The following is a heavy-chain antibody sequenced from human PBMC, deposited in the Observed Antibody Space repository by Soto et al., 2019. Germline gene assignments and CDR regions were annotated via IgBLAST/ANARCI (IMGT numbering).Heavy chain of an antibody. Sequence: HPGGSLRLSCAASGFTLSSHSMSWVRQAPGKGLEWVSAISGSGSRTYYADSVKGRFTISRDNSKNTLYLQMNSLRAEDTAVYYCAKGRVVPAVPVSYWGQGTLVTVSS. V-gene: IGHV3-23*01. CDR2: ISGSGSRT. CDR1: GFTLSSHS. D-gene: IGHD2-2*01. J-gene: IGHJ4*02. CDR3: AKGRVVPAVPVSY.